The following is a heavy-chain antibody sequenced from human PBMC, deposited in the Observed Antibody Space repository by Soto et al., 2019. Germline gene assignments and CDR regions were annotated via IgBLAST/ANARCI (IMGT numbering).Heavy chain of an antibody. CDR2: ISGYHGGT. J-gene: IGHJ5*02. D-gene: IGHD2-21*01. Sequence: ASVKVSCKASGYTFTSHGISWVRQAPGQGLEWMGWISGYHGGTDYAQKFQGRVTMTTDTSTSTAYLEVTSLRSDDTAVYYCARITRKYSGGHYDNWVDPWG. V-gene: IGHV1-18*04. CDR3: ARITRKYSGGHYDNWVDP. CDR1: GYTFTSHG.